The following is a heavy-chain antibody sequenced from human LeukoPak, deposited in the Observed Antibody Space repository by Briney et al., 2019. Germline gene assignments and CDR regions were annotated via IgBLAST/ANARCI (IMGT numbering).Heavy chain of an antibody. V-gene: IGHV1-69*06. Sequence: ASVKVSCKASGGTFSSYAISWVRQAPGQGLEWMGGIIPIFGTANYAQKFQGRVTITADKSTSTAYMELSSLRSEDTAVYYCARAYSSSWYWWYFDYWGQETLVTVSS. J-gene: IGHJ4*02. CDR3: ARAYSSSWYWWYFDY. CDR1: GGTFSSYA. D-gene: IGHD6-13*01. CDR2: IIPIFGTA.